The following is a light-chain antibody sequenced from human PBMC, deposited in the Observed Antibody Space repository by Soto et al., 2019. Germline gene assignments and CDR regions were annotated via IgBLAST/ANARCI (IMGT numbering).Light chain of an antibody. V-gene: IGLV1-47*01. J-gene: IGLJ1*01. CDR2: HNY. CDR1: SSNIGSDF. CDR3: SAWDDSLSTYV. Sequence: QSVLTQPPSASGTPGQRVTISCSGSSSNIGSDFVYWYQQVPGTAPKLLIYHNYQRPSGVPDRFSGSKSGTSGSLAISDLRSEDGSAWDDSLSTYVFGAGTKVTVL.